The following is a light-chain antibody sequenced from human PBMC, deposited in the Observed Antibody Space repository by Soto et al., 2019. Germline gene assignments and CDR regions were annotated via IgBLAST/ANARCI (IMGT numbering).Light chain of an antibody. V-gene: IGKV1-5*01. CDR2: DAS. CDR1: QSISSW. Sequence: DIQMTQSPSTLSASVGDRVTITCRASQSISSWLAWYQQKPGKAPKLLIYDASSLESGVPSRFSGSASGTEFTLTISGLQPNDFATYYCQQYTSYYTFGQGTKLEI. J-gene: IGKJ2*01. CDR3: QQYTSYYT.